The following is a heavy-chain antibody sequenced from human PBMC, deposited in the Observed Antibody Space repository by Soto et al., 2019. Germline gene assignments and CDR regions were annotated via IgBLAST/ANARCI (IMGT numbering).Heavy chain of an antibody. CDR3: ARAKDIVVVVAAAAGYGMDV. CDR1: GGTFSSYA. CDR2: IIPIFGTA. D-gene: IGHD2-15*01. J-gene: IGHJ6*02. Sequence: QVQLVQSGAEVKKPGSSVKVSCKASGGTFSSYAISWVRQAPGQGLEWMGGIIPIFGTANYAQKFQGRVTITADESTSTAYMELSSLRSEDTAVYYCARAKDIVVVVAAAAGYGMDVWGQGPTVTVSS. V-gene: IGHV1-69*01.